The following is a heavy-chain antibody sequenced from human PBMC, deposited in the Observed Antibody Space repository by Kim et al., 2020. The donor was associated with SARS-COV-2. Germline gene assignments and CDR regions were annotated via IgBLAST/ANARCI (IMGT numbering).Heavy chain of an antibody. CDR1: GGTFSSYA. CDR3: ARDPPLNHGIVATIGI. V-gene: IGHV1-69*04. Sequence: SVKVSCKASGGTFSSYAISWVRQAPGQGLEWMGRIIPILGIANYAQKFQGRVTITADKSTSTAYMELSSLRSEDTAVYYCARDPPLNHGIVATIGIWGRGTLVTVSS. J-gene: IGHJ2*01. CDR2: IIPILGIA. D-gene: IGHD5-12*01.